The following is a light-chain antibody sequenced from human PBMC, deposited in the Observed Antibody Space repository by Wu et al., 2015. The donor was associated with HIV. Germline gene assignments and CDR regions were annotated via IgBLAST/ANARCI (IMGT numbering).Light chain of an antibody. CDR2: DAS. CDR3: QQLNSFPLT. Sequence: IQLTQSPSPLSASIGDRVNITCRASQDIFTYLAWYQQTPGKAPRVLIYDASTLQSGVSSRFSGSGSGADFTLTISGLQREDFGIYFCQQLNSFPLTFGQGSRLEI. CDR1: QDIFTY. J-gene: IGKJ5*01. V-gene: IGKV1-9*01.